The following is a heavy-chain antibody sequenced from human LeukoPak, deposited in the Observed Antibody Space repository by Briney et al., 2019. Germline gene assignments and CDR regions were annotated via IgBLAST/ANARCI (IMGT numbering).Heavy chain of an antibody. CDR3: ARGGEGAFDI. Sequence: PSETLSLTCTVSGGSISSYYWSWIRQPPGKGLEWIGYIYYSGSPNYNPSLKSRVTISVDTSKNQSSLKLSSVTAADMAVYYCARGGEGAFDIWGQGTMVTVSS. V-gene: IGHV4-59*01. J-gene: IGHJ3*02. CDR2: IYYSGSP. CDR1: GGSISSYY.